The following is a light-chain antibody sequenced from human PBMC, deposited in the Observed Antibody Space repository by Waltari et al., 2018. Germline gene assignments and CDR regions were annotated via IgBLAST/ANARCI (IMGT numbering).Light chain of an antibody. J-gene: IGLJ2*01. CDR1: RRDVGSYNL. CDR2: EGS. CDR3: CSYAGSRVV. Sequence: QSALTQPASVSGSPGQSITISCPGTRRDVGSYNLVSWYQQHPGKSPKLMIYEGSKRPSGVSNRFSGSKSGNTASLTISGLQAEDEADYYCCSYAGSRVVFGGGTKLTVL. V-gene: IGLV2-23*01.